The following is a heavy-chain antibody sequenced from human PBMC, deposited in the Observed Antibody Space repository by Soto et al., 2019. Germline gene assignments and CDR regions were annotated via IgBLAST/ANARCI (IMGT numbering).Heavy chain of an antibody. D-gene: IGHD3-10*01. CDR1: GFTFTNYA. V-gene: IGHV3-23*01. CDR3: AIHYGSPV. CDR2: ISGSGGST. Sequence: EVQLLESGGGLVQPGGSLRLSCAASGFTFTNYAMSWVRQAPGKGLEWVSSISGSGGSTYYADSVKGRFVLSKANSKNTLYLQMNSLPAEDTPVYYCAIHYGSPVWGQGTTVTVSS. J-gene: IGHJ6*02.